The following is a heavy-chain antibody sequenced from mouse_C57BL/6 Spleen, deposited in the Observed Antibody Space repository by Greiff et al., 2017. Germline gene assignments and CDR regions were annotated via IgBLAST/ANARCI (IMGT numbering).Heavy chain of an antibody. CDR2: INPNNGGT. V-gene: IGHV1-26*01. J-gene: IGHJ2*01. CDR3: AIAGLLRFDY. CDR1: GYTFTDYY. Sequence: VQLQQSGPELVKPGASVKISCKASGYTFTDYYMNWVKQSHGKSLAWIGDINPNNGGTSYTQKFKGKVTLTVDKSSSTAYMDLRRLTSEASAVYYCAIAGLLRFDYWSQGTTRPVSS. D-gene: IGHD1-1*01.